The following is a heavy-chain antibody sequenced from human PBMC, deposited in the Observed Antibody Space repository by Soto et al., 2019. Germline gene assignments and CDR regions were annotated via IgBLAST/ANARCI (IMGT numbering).Heavy chain of an antibody. D-gene: IGHD3-22*01. J-gene: IGHJ6*02. V-gene: IGHV3-33*01. Sequence: GGSLRLSCAASGFTFSSYGMHWVRQAPGKGLEWVAVIWYDGSNKYYADSVKGRFTISRGDSKNALYLQMNSLRAEDTAVYYCARDGPYYDSSGYHYYYGMDVWGQGTTVTVSS. CDR2: IWYDGSNK. CDR1: GFTFSSYG. CDR3: ARDGPYYDSSGYHYYYGMDV.